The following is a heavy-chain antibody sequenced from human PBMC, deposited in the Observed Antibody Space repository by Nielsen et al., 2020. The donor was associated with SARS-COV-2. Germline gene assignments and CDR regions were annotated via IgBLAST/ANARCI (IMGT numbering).Heavy chain of an antibody. CDR3: ARRGDYDILTGYHFDY. CDR2: MNPNSGNT. D-gene: IGHD3-9*01. J-gene: IGHJ4*02. CDR1: GYTFTSYD. Sequence: ASVKVSCKASGYTFTSYDINWVRQATGRGLEWMGWMNPNSGNTGYAQKFQGRVTMTRNTSISTAYMELSSLRSEDTAVYYCARRGDYDILTGYHFDYWGQGTLVTVSS. V-gene: IGHV1-8*01.